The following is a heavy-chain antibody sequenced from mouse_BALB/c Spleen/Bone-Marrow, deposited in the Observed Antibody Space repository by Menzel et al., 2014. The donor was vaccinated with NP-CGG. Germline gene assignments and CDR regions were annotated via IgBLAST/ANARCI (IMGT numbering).Heavy chain of an antibody. J-gene: IGHJ3*01. CDR1: GFTFSDFY. Sequence: EVMLVESGGDLVQPGDSLRLSCATSGFTFSDFYMEWVRRPPGKRLEWIATSRNRAKYYTTEYSASVKGRFIVSRDTSQSVLYLQMNALRAEDTAIYYCARDVGYGNYFVYWGQGTLVTVSA. CDR3: ARDVGYGNYFVY. CDR2: SRNRAKYYTT. D-gene: IGHD2-10*02. V-gene: IGHV7-1*02.